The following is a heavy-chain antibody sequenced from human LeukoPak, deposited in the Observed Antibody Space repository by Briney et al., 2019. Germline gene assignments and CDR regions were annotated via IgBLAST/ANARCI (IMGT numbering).Heavy chain of an antibody. CDR2: IRSGGGGT. Sequence: GGSLRLSCAASGFTFSNYAMIWVRQAPGRGLEWVSAIRSGGGGTLYADSVKGRFTISRDNSKNTLFLQMNNMRAEDTAVYYCARDPSGDYVGAFEMWGPGTKVTVS. CDR3: ARDPSGDYVGAFEM. V-gene: IGHV3-23*01. CDR1: GFTFSNYA. J-gene: IGHJ3*02. D-gene: IGHD4-17*01.